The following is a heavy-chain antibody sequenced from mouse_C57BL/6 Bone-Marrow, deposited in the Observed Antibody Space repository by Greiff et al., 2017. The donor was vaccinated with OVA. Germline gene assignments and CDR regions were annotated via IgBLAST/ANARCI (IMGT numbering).Heavy chain of an antibody. Sequence: EVMLVESGGGLVKPGGSLKLSCAASGFTFSSYTMSWVRQTPEKRLEWVATISGGGGNTYYPDSVKGRFTISRDNAKNTLYLQMSSLRSEDTALYYCARFNYYGCWYFDVWGTGTTVTVSS. CDR3: ARFNYYGCWYFDV. J-gene: IGHJ1*03. V-gene: IGHV5-9*01. D-gene: IGHD1-2*01. CDR2: ISGGGGNT. CDR1: GFTFSSYT.